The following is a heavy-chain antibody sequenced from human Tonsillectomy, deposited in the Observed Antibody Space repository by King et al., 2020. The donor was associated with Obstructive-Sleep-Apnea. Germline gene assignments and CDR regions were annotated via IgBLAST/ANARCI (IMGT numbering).Heavy chain of an antibody. CDR1: GDSISSYY. Sequence: VQLQESGPGLVKPSETLSLTCTVSGDSISSYYWTWIRQPPGKGLEWIGYIYYSGNTNYDPSLKSRVTMSVDTSKNQLSLKLSPVTAADTAVYYCARVGVDHVILPGHNRHRDWFDPWGQGTLVTVSS. CDR2: IYYSGNT. D-gene: IGHD3-9*01. J-gene: IGHJ5*02. V-gene: IGHV4-59*01. CDR3: ARVGVDHVILPGHNRHRDWFDP.